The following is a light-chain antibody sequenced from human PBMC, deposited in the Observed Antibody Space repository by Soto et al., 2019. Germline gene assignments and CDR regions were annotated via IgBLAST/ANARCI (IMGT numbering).Light chain of an antibody. CDR1: QSISRW. Sequence: DIQMTQSPSTLSASVGDRVTITCRASQSISRWVAWYQQKPGKAPKVRIYKASTLKSGVPSRFSGSGSGTEFTLTISSLQPDDFATYYCQHYNSYSEAFGQGTKVDI. CDR2: KAS. CDR3: QHYNSYSEA. V-gene: IGKV1-5*03. J-gene: IGKJ1*01.